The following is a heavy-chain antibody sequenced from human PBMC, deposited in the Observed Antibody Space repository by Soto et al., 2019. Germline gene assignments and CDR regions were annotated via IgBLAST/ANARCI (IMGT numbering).Heavy chain of an antibody. D-gene: IGHD3-22*01. CDR3: ARSSAYYYDSSGYYPCYYYGMDV. J-gene: IGHJ6*02. CDR2: ISSSSSYI. Sequence: GGSLRLSCAASGFTFSSYSMNWVRQAPGKGLEWVSSISSSSSYIYYADSVKGRFTISRDNAKNSLYLQMNSLRAEDTAVYYCARSSAYYYDSSGYYPCYYYGMDVWGQGTTVTVSS. CDR1: GFTFSSYS. V-gene: IGHV3-21*01.